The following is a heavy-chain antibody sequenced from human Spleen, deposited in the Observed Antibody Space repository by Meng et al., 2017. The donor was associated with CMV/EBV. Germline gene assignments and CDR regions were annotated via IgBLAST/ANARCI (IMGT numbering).Heavy chain of an antibody. J-gene: IGHJ4*02. CDR2: ISYDGSNE. CDR1: EFTFRTYA. V-gene: IGHV3-30-3*02. Sequence: LSLTCAASEFTFRTYAMHWVRQAPGKGLEWVAVISYDGSNEYYADSVKGRFTISRDNSKNTMYLQMNSLRADDTAVYYCAKIRVRGVYYFDYWGQGSPVTVSS. D-gene: IGHD3-10*01. CDR3: AKIRVRGVYYFDY.